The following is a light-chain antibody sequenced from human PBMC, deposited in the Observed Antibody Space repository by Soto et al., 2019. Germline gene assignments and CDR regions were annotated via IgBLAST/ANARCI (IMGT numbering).Light chain of an antibody. Sequence: EIVLTQSPATLSLSPGERATLSCRASQSVSSYLAWYQQKPGQAPRLLIYDASNRATGIPARFSGSGSGTDFTLTISSLQSVDFAVYYCQQYDNWPQTCGQGTKGDIK. CDR2: DAS. J-gene: IGKJ1*01. CDR1: QSVSSY. CDR3: QQYDNWPQT. V-gene: IGKV3-11*01.